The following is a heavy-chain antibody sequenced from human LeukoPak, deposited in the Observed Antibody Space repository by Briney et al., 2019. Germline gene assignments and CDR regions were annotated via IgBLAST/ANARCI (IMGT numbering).Heavy chain of an antibody. CDR2: IDPSDSHI. J-gene: IGHJ4*02. V-gene: IGHV5-10-1*01. CDR1: GYSFTSNW. D-gene: IGHD1-26*01. CDR3: ARQGRGSYRRDFDY. Sequence: GESRKISCNGSGYSFTSNWISWVRQMPGKGLEWMGRIDPSDSHINYSPSFQGHVTISVDKSISTAYLQWSSLRASDTAMYYCARQGRGSYRRDFDYWGQGTLVTVSS.